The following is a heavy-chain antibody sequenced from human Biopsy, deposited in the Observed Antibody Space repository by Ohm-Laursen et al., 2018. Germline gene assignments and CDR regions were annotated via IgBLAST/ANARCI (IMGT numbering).Heavy chain of an antibody. CDR2: ISGGGTI. V-gene: IGHV3-11*01. CDR3: ARDTRWSPYSMDV. J-gene: IGHJ6*02. Sequence: GSLRLSCSASGFSFSDYHMRWIRQAPGRGLEWVSYISGGGTIYYGDSIKGRVTISRGNAKNSLYLQMHSLRAEDTAVYYCARDTRWSPYSMDVWGQGTTVTVSS. D-gene: IGHD4-23*01. CDR1: GFSFSDYH.